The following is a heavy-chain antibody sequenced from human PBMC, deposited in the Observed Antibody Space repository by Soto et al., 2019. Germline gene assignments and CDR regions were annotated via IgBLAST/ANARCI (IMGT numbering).Heavy chain of an antibody. D-gene: IGHD3-10*01. CDR3: ARGRGHPWFGELLPEPGGMDV. J-gene: IGHJ6*02. CDR1: GYTFTGYY. Sequence: QVQLVQSGAEVKKPGASVKVSCKASGYTFTGYYMHWVRQAPGQGLEWMGWINPNSGGTNYAQKFQGRVTMTRDTSISTADMELSRLRSDDTAVYYCARGRGHPWFGELLPEPGGMDVWGQGTTVTVSS. CDR2: INPNSGGT. V-gene: IGHV1-2*02.